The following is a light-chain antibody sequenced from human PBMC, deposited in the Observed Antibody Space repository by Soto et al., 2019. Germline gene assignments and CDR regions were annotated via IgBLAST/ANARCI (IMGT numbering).Light chain of an antibody. CDR3: QQYNSYPKT. V-gene: IGKV1-5*03. J-gene: IGKJ2*01. Sequence: DVQMTQSPSTLSASIGDTVTITCRASQSIDGWLAWYQQKPGRPPKLLIYRASILENGVPSRFSGRESGTEFPLTSSGLRPDDLGTYFCQQYNSYPKTFGEGTKLDI. CDR1: QSIDGW. CDR2: RAS.